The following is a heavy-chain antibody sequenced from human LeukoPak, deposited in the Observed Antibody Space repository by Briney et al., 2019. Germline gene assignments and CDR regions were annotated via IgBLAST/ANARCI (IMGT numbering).Heavy chain of an antibody. J-gene: IGHJ6*03. D-gene: IGHD3-9*01. Sequence: PSETLSLTCAVYGGSFSGYYWSWIRQPPGKGLEWIGEINHSGSTNYNPSLKSRVTISVDKSKNQFSLKLSSVTAADTAVYYCARLGILTGYYTNYYYYMDVWGKGTTVTVSS. V-gene: IGHV4-34*01. CDR1: GGSFSGYY. CDR3: ARLGILTGYYTNYYYYMDV. CDR2: INHSGST.